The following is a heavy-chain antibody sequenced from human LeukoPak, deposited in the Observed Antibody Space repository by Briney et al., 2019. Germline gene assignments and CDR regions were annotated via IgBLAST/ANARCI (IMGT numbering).Heavy chain of an antibody. Sequence: GGSLRLSCAASGFTFDDYAMHWVRQAPGKGLEWVSGISWNSGSIGYADPVKGRFTISRDNAKNSLYLQMNSLRAEDMALYYCAKGRYYDSSGHPDYWGQGTLVTVSS. D-gene: IGHD3-22*01. V-gene: IGHV3-9*03. CDR3: AKGRYYDSSGHPDY. CDR2: ISWNSGSI. CDR1: GFTFDDYA. J-gene: IGHJ4*02.